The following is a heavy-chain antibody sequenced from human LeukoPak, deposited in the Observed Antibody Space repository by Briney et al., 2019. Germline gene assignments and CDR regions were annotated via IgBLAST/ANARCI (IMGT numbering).Heavy chain of an antibody. CDR1: GYTFTSYD. V-gene: IGHV1-8*01. Sequence: GASVKVSCKASGYTFTSYDINWVRRATGQGLEWMGWMNPNSGNTGYAQKFKGRVTMTRNTSISTAYMELSSLRSEDTAVYYCARLDFWSGYYPDYWGQGTLVTVSS. CDR2: MNPNSGNT. D-gene: IGHD3-3*01. J-gene: IGHJ4*02. CDR3: ARLDFWSGYYPDY.